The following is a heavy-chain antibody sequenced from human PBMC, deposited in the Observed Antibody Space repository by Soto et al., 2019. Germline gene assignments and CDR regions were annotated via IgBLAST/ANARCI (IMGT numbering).Heavy chain of an antibody. D-gene: IGHD4-4*01. V-gene: IGHV1-18*01. CDR1: GYTFVNYG. Sequence: ASVKVSCKASGYTFVNYGINWVRQAPGQGLEWMGWISAYNGIAHYVEKFQDRVTMTTDTSTSTAYIELRSLRSDDTAVFYCAKDTSTVPTASYYNGMDVWGQGTTATVSS. J-gene: IGHJ6*02. CDR3: AKDTSTVPTASYYNGMDV. CDR2: ISAYNGIA.